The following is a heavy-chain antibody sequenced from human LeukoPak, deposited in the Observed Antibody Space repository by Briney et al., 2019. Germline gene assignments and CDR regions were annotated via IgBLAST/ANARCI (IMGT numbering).Heavy chain of an antibody. J-gene: IGHJ4*02. V-gene: IGHV5-51*01. CDR1: GYRFINYW. D-gene: IGHD6-19*01. CDR3: ASVTRVAGDIY. CDR2: IYPGDSDT. Sequence: GESLKISCKGSGYRFINYWIGWVRQMPGKGLEWMGIIYPGDSDTRYSPSFQGQVTISVDKSISTAYLQWHSLKASDTAMYYCASVTRVAGDIYWGQGTLVTVSS.